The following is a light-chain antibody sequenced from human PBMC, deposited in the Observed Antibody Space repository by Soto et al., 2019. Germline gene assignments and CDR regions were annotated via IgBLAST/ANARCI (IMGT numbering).Light chain of an antibody. V-gene: IGKV3-20*01. CDR2: GAS. J-gene: IGKJ1*01. Sequence: EIVLTQSPGTLSLSPGERATLSCRTSQSVSSSDLAWYQQKPGQAPRLLIYGASSRATGIPDRFSGSGSGTDFTLTISRLEPEDFAVYYCQQYGISSWTFGQGTTLEIK. CDR1: QSVSSSD. CDR3: QQYGISSWT.